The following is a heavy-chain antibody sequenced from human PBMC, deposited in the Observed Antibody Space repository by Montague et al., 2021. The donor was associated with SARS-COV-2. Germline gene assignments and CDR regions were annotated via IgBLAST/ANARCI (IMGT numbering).Heavy chain of an antibody. Sequence: SETLSLTCTVSGGSISSSSYYWGWIRQPPGKGLEWIGSIYYSGSTYYNPSLKSRVTISVDTSKNQFSLKLSSVTAADTAVYYCARQDDILTGYYYYGMDVWGQGTTVPVSS. CDR1: GGSISSSSYY. CDR3: ARQDDILTGYYYYGMDV. CDR2: IYYSGST. J-gene: IGHJ6*02. D-gene: IGHD3-9*01. V-gene: IGHV4-39*01.